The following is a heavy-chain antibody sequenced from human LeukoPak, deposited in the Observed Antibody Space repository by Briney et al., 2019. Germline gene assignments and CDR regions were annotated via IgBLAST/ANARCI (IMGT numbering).Heavy chain of an antibody. D-gene: IGHD3-3*01. J-gene: IGHJ4*02. CDR3: ARDRAWNYFDY. V-gene: IGHV3-33*01. CDR2: IWYDGSND. Sequence: GGSLRLSCTASGFNFGSDAMHWVRQAPGKGLEWVAFIWYDGSNDHYADSVKGRFTISRDNSKNTVCLQMNSLRVEDTAVYYCARDRAWNYFDYWGQGTLVTVSS. CDR1: GFNFGSDA.